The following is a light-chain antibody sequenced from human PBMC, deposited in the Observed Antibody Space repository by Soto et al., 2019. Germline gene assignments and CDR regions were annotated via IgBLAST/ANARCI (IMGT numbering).Light chain of an antibody. V-gene: IGKV1-17*01. Sequence: DIQMTQSPSSLFASVGDRVTITCRASQGINNLLGWSQQGPGKAPKRLIYAASNLEGGVPTRFSGSGSGTEFTLTISSLQPEDFATYYCLQHGIYPFTFGPGTKVDVK. J-gene: IGKJ3*01. CDR2: AAS. CDR3: LQHGIYPFT. CDR1: QGINNL.